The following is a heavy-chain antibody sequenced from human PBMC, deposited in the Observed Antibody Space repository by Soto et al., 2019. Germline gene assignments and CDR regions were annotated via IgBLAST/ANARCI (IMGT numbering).Heavy chain of an antibody. J-gene: IGHJ4*02. CDR2: ISGSGGST. Sequence: EVQLLESGGGLVQPGGSLRLSCTASGFTFSSYAMSWVRQAPGKGLEWVSAISGSGGSTYYADSVKGRFTISRDNAKNTLYLQMNRLRAEDTAVYYCAKDQEVYCSSTSCYAYDYWGQGTLVTVSS. D-gene: IGHD2-2*01. V-gene: IGHV3-23*01. CDR1: GFTFSSYA. CDR3: AKDQEVYCSSTSCYAYDY.